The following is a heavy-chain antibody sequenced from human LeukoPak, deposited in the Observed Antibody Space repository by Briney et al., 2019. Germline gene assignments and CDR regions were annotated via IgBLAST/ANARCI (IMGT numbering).Heavy chain of an antibody. D-gene: IGHD3-9*01. J-gene: IGHJ4*02. CDR3: AKDGEGDILTGYYFDY. V-gene: IGHV3-23*01. Sequence: GGSLRLSCAASGFTSSRFWMSWVRQAPGKGLEWVSAISGSGGSTYYADSVKGRFTISRDNSKNTLYLQMNSLRAEDTAVYYCAKDGEGDILTGYYFDYWGQGTLVTVSS. CDR2: ISGSGGST. CDR1: GFTSSRFW.